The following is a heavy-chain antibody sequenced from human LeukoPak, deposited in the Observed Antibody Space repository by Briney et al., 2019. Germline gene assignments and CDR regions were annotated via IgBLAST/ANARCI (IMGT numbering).Heavy chain of an antibody. J-gene: IGHJ3*01. Sequence: GGSLRLSCAASGFNFGDYAIHWVRQAPGKGLEWVASISWNSVDIAYADSVKGRFTISRDNAKTSLYLQMNSLRPEDTALYYCVKDTNSGYYHDAFDFWGQGTMVTVSS. D-gene: IGHD3-3*01. CDR3: VKDTNSGYYHDAFDF. CDR1: GFNFGDYA. CDR2: ISWNSVDI. V-gene: IGHV3-9*01.